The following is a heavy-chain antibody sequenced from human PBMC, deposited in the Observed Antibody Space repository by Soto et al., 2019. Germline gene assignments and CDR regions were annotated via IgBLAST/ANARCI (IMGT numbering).Heavy chain of an antibody. Sequence: LSLTCAASGFTFSSYAMHWVRQAPGKGLEWVAVISYDGSNKYYADSVKGRFTISRDNSKNTLYLQMNSLRAEDTAVYYCARVTHNVLLWFGELAYWGQGTLVTVSS. D-gene: IGHD3-10*01. CDR2: ISYDGSNK. J-gene: IGHJ4*02. CDR1: GFTFSSYA. CDR3: ARVTHNVLLWFGELAY. V-gene: IGHV3-30*04.